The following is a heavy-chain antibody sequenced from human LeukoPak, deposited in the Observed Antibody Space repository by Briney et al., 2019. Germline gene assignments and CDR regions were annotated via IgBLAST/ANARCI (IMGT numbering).Heavy chain of an antibody. V-gene: IGHV3-21*01. CDR1: GFTFSSYS. CDR2: ISSSGSYI. D-gene: IGHD1-26*01. J-gene: IGHJ4*02. Sequence: GGSLRLSCAASGFTFSSYSMNWVRQAPGKGLEWVSSISSSGSYIYYADSVRGRFTISRDNAKNSLYLQMNSLRAEDTAVYYCARDKIVGASFDYWGQGTLVTVSS. CDR3: ARDKIVGASFDY.